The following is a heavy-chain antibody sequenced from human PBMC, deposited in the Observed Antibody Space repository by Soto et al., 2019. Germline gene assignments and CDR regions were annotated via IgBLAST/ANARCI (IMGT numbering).Heavy chain of an antibody. V-gene: IGHV3-73*01. CDR1: GFTFGGSA. Sequence: EVQLVESGGGFVVPGGSLKLSSAASGFTFGGSALQWVREASGKGLEWLGRIGSRGETCATTYAASVKGRFTISRDDSKKTAYLQMNSLESEDTAVYYCSRDDSVWFFNWGRGTLVTVSS. J-gene: IGHJ4*02. D-gene: IGHD3-9*01. CDR3: SRDDSVWFFN. CDR2: IGSRGETCAT.